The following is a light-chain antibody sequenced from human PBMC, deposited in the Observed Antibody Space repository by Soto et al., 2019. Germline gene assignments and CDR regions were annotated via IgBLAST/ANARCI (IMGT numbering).Light chain of an antibody. J-gene: IGKJ1*01. CDR1: QSVSSY. Sequence: EIVLTQSPATLSLSPGEGATLSCRASQSVSSYLAWYQQKPGQAPRLLIYDASNRTTGIPARFSGSGSGTDFTLIISSLEPEDFAVYYCQQRSNWPVTFGLGTKVEV. CDR3: QQRSNWPVT. V-gene: IGKV3-11*01. CDR2: DAS.